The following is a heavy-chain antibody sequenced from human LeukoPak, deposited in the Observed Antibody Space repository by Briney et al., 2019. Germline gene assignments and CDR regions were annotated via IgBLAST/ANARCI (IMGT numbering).Heavy chain of an antibody. D-gene: IGHD1-1*01. Sequence: SVKVSCKASGGTFSSYAISWVRQAPGQGLEWMGGIIPIFGTANYAQKFQGRVTITAYESTSTAYMELSSLRSEDTAVYYCARDPTTGGYFQHWGQGTLVTVSS. CDR2: IIPIFGTA. V-gene: IGHV1-69*13. CDR1: GGTFSSYA. CDR3: ARDPTTGGYFQH. J-gene: IGHJ1*01.